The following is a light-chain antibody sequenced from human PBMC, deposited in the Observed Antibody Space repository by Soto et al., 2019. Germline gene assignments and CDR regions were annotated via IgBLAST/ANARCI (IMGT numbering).Light chain of an antibody. CDR2: GAS. J-gene: IGKJ5*01. V-gene: IGKV3-15*01. CDR3: QQYNNWPPIT. Sequence: EIVLTQSPGTLSLSPGEGATLSCWASQSVGSNYLAWYQQRPGQAPRLLIYGASTRATGIPARFSGSGSGTEFTLTISSLQSEDFAVYYCQQYNNWPPITFGQGTRLEIK. CDR1: QSVGSN.